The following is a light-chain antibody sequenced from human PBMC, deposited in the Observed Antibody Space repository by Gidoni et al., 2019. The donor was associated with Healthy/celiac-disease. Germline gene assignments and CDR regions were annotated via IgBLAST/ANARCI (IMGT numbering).Light chain of an antibody. V-gene: IGKV4-1*01. CDR3: QQYYSTPVT. Sequence: IVMTQSPDSLAVSLGERATINCKSSQSVLYSSNNKNYLAWYQQKPGQPPKLLMYWASTRESGVPDRFSGSGSGTDFTLTISSRQAEDVAVYYCQQYYSTPVTFGQGTKVEIK. CDR1: QSVLYSSNNKNY. J-gene: IGKJ1*01. CDR2: WAS.